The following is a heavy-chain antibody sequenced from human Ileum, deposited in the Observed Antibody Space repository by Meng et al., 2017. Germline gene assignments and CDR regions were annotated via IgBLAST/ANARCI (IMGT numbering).Heavy chain of an antibody. CDR2: IYSSGST. J-gene: IGHJ4*02. D-gene: IGHD4-17*01. CDR3: VRRAGLRQAFDY. CDR1: GGSISGSSYY. V-gene: IGHV4-39*01. Sequence: QLQLQESGPGLVRPSETLSLTCTESGGSISGSSYYWGWIRQPPGKGLEWIGSIYSSGSTYYNPSLKSRVTTSVDTSKNQFSLKLSSVTAADTAVYYCVRRAGLRQAFDYWGQGTLVTVSS.